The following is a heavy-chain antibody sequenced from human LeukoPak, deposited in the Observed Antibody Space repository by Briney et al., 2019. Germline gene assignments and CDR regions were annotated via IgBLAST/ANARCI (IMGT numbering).Heavy chain of an antibody. D-gene: IGHD6-19*01. CDR3: TTPGGGPAVAVLLDGMDV. J-gene: IGHJ6*04. Sequence: PGGSLRLSCAASGFTFSNAWMSWVRQAPGKGLEWGGRIKSKTDGGTTDYAAPVKGRFTISRDDSKNTLYLQMNSLKTEDTAVYYCTTPGGGPAVAVLLDGMDVWGKGTTVTVSS. V-gene: IGHV3-15*01. CDR2: IKSKTDGGTT. CDR1: GFTFSNAW.